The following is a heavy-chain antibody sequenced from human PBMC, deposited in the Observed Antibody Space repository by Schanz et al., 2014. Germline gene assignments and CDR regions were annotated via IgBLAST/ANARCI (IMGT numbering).Heavy chain of an antibody. D-gene: IGHD3-10*01. CDR1: GFNFSDYA. V-gene: IGHV3-23*01. Sequence: EVHLLESGGGLVPPGGSLRLSCAASGFNFSDYAMCWVRQAPGKGLEWVSAISGGGGTTYYTDSVKGRFTISRDNSKSTLYLQMNSLRVEDTAVYYCAKDGPGGSGSYSADGDMDVWGQGTTVTVSS. CDR3: AKDGPGGSGSYSADGDMDV. CDR2: ISGGGGTT. J-gene: IGHJ6*02.